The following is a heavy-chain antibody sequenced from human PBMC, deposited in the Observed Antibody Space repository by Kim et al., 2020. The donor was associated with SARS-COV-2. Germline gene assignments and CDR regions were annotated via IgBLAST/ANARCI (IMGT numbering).Heavy chain of an antibody. Sequence: ASVKVSCEATGYTFTSYDFNWVRQAPGQGLEWMGWMNLNSGHSGYAKKFQGRLTMTRNTSIRTAYMLVSSPRTGDKHVYFCATGRREYFIQYYYDYWGQG. D-gene: IGHD3-9*01. CDR3: ATGRREYFIQYYYDY. CDR1: GYTFTSYD. J-gene: IGHJ4*02. CDR2: MNLNSGHS. V-gene: IGHV1-8*01.